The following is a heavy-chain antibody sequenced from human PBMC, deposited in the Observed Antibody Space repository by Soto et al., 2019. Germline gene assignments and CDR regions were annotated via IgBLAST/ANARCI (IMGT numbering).Heavy chain of an antibody. V-gene: IGHV1-69*06. CDR2: IIPIFGTA. CDR1: GGTFSSYA. D-gene: IGHD5-18*01. Sequence: SVKVSCKASGGTFSSYAISWVRQAPGQGLEWMGGIIPIFGTANYAQKFQGRVTITADKSTSTSYMELSSLRSEDTAVYYCMADTAMGDAVYWGQGTLVTVS. J-gene: IGHJ4*02. CDR3: MADTAMGDAVY.